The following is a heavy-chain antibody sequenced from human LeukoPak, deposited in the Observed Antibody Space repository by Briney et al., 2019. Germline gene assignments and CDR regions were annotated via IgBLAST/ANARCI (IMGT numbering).Heavy chain of an antibody. Sequence: PGVSLRLSCAASGFTFSSYAMHWVRQAPGKGLEWVAVISYDGSNKYYADSVKGRFTISRDNSKSTLYLQMNSLRAEDTAVYYCAELIPDCSSTSCEDIAVANHYGMDVWGQGTTVTVSS. V-gene: IGHV3-30*04. D-gene: IGHD2-2*01. CDR3: AELIPDCSSTSCEDIAVANHYGMDV. CDR2: ISYDGSNK. J-gene: IGHJ6*02. CDR1: GFTFSSYA.